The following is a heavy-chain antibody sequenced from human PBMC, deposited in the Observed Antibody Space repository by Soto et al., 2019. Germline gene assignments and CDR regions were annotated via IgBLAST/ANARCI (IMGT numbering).Heavy chain of an antibody. Sequence: VGSLRLSGAASGLTFSNRYMDCVRPAPVKGLGWVSRIRKKANSYTTEYGAYVNGRFIILREDSTNPLYLQMSSLKHDDKGVYYCTTVTTVDYYFEYWGQGPLVTV. CDR1: GLTFSNRY. CDR3: TTVTTVDYYFEY. J-gene: IGHJ4*02. V-gene: IGHV3-72*01. CDR2: IRKKANSYTT. D-gene: IGHD4-17*01.